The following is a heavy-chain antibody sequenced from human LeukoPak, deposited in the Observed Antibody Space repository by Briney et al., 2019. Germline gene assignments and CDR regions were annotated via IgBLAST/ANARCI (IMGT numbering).Heavy chain of an antibody. D-gene: IGHD3-10*01. CDR3: VKDGYYGSGRYHFDY. CDR1: GFTFSSYA. J-gene: IGHJ4*02. CDR2: ISSNGGST. Sequence: SGGSLRLSCSASGFTFSSYAMHWVRQAPGKGLEYVSVISSNGGSTHYADSVKGRFTISRDNSKNTLYLQMSSLRAEDTALYYCVKDGYYGSGRYHFDYWGQGTLVTVSS. V-gene: IGHV3-64D*09.